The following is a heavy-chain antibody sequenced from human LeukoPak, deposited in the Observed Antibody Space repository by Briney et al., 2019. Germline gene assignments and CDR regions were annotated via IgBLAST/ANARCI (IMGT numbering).Heavy chain of an antibody. CDR2: IRYDGSNK. J-gene: IGHJ4*02. CDR3: ARDPDEVMITFGGVIGSGSFYLDY. CDR1: GFTFSSYG. Sequence: GGSLRLSCAASGFTFSSYGMHWVRHAPGKGLGWVAFIRYDGSNKYYADSVKGRITISRDNSKNSRYLQMNSLRAEGTAAYYCARDPDEVMITFGGVIGSGSFYLDYWGQGTLVTVSS. V-gene: IGHV3-30*02. D-gene: IGHD3-16*02.